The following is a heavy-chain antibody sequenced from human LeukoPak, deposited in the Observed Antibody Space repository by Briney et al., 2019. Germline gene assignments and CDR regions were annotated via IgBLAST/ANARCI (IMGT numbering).Heavy chain of an antibody. CDR1: GGSISSSSYY. Sequence: PSETLSLTCTVSGGSISSSSYYWGWIRQPPGKGLEWIGSIYYSGSTYYNPSLKSRVTISVDTSKNQFSLKLSSMTAADTAVYYCAREAAMVAPFPLIDYWGQGTLVTVSS. CDR3: AREAAMVAPFPLIDY. CDR2: IYYSGST. D-gene: IGHD5-18*01. J-gene: IGHJ4*02. V-gene: IGHV4-39*02.